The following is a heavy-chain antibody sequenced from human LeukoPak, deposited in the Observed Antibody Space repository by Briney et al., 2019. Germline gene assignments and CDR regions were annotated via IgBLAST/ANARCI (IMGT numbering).Heavy chain of an antibody. J-gene: IGHJ6*02. CDR1: GYTFTSYG. V-gene: IGHV1-18*01. CDR3: ARYGVVVPAAMGSYYYGMDV. CDR2: ISAYNGNT. D-gene: IGHD2-2*01. Sequence: ASVKVSCKASGYTFTSYGISWVRQAPGQGLEGMGWISAYNGNTNYAQKLQGRVTMTTDTSTSTAYMALRSLRSDDTAVYYCARYGVVVPAAMGSYYYGMDVWGQGTTVTVSS.